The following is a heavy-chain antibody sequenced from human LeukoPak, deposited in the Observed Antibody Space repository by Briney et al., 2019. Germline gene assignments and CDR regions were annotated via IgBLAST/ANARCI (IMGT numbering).Heavy chain of an antibody. Sequence: PSETLSLTCTVSGGSISSSTYHWGWIRQPPRKGLEWIGSIYYSGSTYYNPSLKSRVTISVDTSKNQFSLKLSSVTAADTALYYCARDRPVYSSGWKEGTLDYWGQGTLVTVSS. CDR3: ARDRPVYSSGWKEGTLDY. CDR1: GGSISSSTYH. V-gene: IGHV4-39*07. J-gene: IGHJ4*02. D-gene: IGHD6-19*01. CDR2: IYYSGST.